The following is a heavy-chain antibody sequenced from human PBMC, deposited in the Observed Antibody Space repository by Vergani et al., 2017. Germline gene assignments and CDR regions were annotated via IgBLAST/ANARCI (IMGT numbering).Heavy chain of an antibody. D-gene: IGHD3-22*01. J-gene: IGHJ6*02. CDR1: GGSFSGYY. CDR2: INHSGST. Sequence: QVQLQQWGAGLLKPSETLSLTCAVYGGSFSGYYWSWIRQPPGKGLEWIGEINHSGSTNYNPSLKSRVTISVDTSKNQFSLKLSSVTAADTAVYYCARGRGYYDSSGYYSKYYYYYYGMDVWGQGP. CDR3: ARGRGYYDSSGYYSKYYYYYYGMDV. V-gene: IGHV4-34*01.